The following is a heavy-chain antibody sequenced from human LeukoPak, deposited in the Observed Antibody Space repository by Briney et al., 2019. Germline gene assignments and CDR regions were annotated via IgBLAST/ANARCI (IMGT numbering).Heavy chain of an antibody. CDR3: ARGIQSIAARYPNWFDP. CDR1: GGSFSGYY. V-gene: IGHV4-34*01. Sequence: PSETLSLTCAVYGGSFSGYYWSWIRQPPGKGLEWIGEINHSGSTNYNLSLKSRVTISVDTSKNQFPLKLSSVTAADTAVYYCARGIQSIAARYPNWFDPWGQGTLVTVSS. D-gene: IGHD6-6*01. CDR2: INHSGST. J-gene: IGHJ5*02.